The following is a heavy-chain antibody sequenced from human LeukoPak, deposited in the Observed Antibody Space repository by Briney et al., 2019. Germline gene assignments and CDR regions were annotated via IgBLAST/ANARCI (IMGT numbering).Heavy chain of an antibody. Sequence: GGSLRLSCAGSGFTFSNYAMYWGRQAPGKGLENVSGIGSNGDSTYYPNSVKGRFTISRDNSKNPLFLQMGSLRAEDMAVYYCARGNVVGATRPFDYWGQGTLVTVSS. J-gene: IGHJ4*02. CDR1: GFTFSNYA. CDR2: IGSNGDST. CDR3: ARGNVVGATRPFDY. V-gene: IGHV3-64*01. D-gene: IGHD1-26*01.